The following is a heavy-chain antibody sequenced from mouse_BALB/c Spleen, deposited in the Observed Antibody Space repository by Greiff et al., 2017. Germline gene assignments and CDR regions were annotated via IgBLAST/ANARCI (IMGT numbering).Heavy chain of an antibody. D-gene: IGHD2-14*01. J-gene: IGHJ4*01. CDR1: GYTFSSYW. V-gene: IGHV1-9*01. CDR2: ILPGSGST. CDR3: ARYRYDHGAYAMDY. Sequence: QVQLQQSGAELMKPGASVKISCKATGYTFSSYWIEWVKQRPGHGLEWIGEILPGSGSTNYNEKFKGKATFTADTSSNTAYMQLSSLTSEDSAVYYCARYRYDHGAYAMDYWGQGTSVTVSS.